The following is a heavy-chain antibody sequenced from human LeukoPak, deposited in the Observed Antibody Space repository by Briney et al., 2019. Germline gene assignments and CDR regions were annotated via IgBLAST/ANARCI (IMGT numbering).Heavy chain of an antibody. CDR2: ISSSSSYI. V-gene: IGHV3-21*01. Sequence: PGGSLRLSCAASGFTFSSYSMNWVRQAPGKGLEWVSSISSSSSYIYYADSVKGRFTISRDNAKNSLYLQMNSLRAEDTAVYYCARDQGGGSSGYSLDWGQGTLVTVSS. J-gene: IGHJ4*02. CDR3: ARDQGGGSSGYSLD. CDR1: GFTFSSYS. D-gene: IGHD3-22*01.